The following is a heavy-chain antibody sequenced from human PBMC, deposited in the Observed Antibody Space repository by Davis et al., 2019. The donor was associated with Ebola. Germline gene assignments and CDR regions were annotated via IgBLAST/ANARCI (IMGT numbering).Heavy chain of an antibody. CDR1: GFTFSSYW. Sequence: GESLKIPCAASGFTFSSYWMHWVRQAPGKGLVWVSRINSDGTSTSYADSVKGRFTISRDNAKNTLYLQMNSLRAEDTAVYYCARHTAPYGMDVWGQGTTVTVSS. CDR3: ARHTAPYGMDV. D-gene: IGHD4-17*01. V-gene: IGHV3-74*01. CDR2: INSDGTST. J-gene: IGHJ6*02.